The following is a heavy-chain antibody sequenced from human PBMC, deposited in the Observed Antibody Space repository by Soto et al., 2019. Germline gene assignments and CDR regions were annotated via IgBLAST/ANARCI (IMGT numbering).Heavy chain of an antibody. CDR3: ANELSGYYYVMDV. Sequence: QITLRESGPPLVKPTQTLTVTCSFSGFSFTASGVGVGWFRQPPGQALQWLALIYWNGNERYSPSLNKRLTVTKDTSKNQVVLTMTNVDPVDTATYFCANELSGYYYVMDVWGPGTNVTVSS. V-gene: IGHV2-5*01. D-gene: IGHD3-10*02. CDR1: GFSFTASGVG. J-gene: IGHJ6*02. CDR2: IYWNGNE.